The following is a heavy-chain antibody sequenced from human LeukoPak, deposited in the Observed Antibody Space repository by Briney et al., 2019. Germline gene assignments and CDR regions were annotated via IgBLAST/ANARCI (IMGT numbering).Heavy chain of an antibody. CDR2: ISGSGGST. J-gene: IGHJ4*02. CDR1: GFTFSSYA. V-gene: IGHV3-23*01. Sequence: GGSLRLSCAASGFTFSSYAMSWVRQAPGKGLEWVSAISGSGGSTYYADSVKGRFTISRDSSKNTLYPQMNSLRAEDTAIYYCAKRGAEVGVTVAPGDYWGQGTPVTVSS. CDR3: AKRGAEVGVTVAPGDY. D-gene: IGHD3-16*02.